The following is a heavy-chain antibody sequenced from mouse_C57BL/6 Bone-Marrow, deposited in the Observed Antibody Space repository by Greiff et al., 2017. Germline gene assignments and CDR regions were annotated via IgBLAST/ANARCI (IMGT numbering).Heavy chain of an antibody. V-gene: IGHV5-6*01. Sequence: EVMLVESGGDLVKPGGSLKLSCAASGFTFSSYGMSWVRQTPDKRLEWVATISSGGSYTYYPDSVKGRFTISRDNAKNTLYLQMSSLKSEDTAMYYCARLDGRDFDVWGTGTTVTVSS. J-gene: IGHJ1*03. CDR1: GFTFSSYG. CDR2: ISSGGSYT. CDR3: ARLDGRDFDV. D-gene: IGHD2-3*01.